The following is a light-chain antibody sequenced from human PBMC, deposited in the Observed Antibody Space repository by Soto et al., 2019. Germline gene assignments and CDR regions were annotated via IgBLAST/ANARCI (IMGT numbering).Light chain of an antibody. CDR3: HQYNNWWT. J-gene: IGKJ1*01. V-gene: IGKV3-15*01. CDR2: GAS. CDR1: QSVSSN. Sequence: IVMTQSPATLSVSPGERATLSCRASQSVSSNLAWSQQKPGQAPRLLIYGASTRATGIPARFSGSGSGTDFTLTIKNLQSEDFAIYYCHQYNNWWTFGQGTKVEIK.